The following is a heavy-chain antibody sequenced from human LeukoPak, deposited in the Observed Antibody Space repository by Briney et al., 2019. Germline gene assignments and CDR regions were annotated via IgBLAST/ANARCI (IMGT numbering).Heavy chain of an antibody. CDR3: ARDSSSWYYFDY. CDR2: IKQDGSEK. Sequence: LTGGSLRLSCAASGFTFSTYWMSWVRQAPGKGLEWVANIKQDGSEKYYVDSVKVRFTISRDNAKNSLYLQMNSLRAEDTAVYYCARDSSSWYYFDYWGQGTLVTVSS. CDR1: GFTFSTYW. V-gene: IGHV3-7*01. D-gene: IGHD6-13*01. J-gene: IGHJ4*02.